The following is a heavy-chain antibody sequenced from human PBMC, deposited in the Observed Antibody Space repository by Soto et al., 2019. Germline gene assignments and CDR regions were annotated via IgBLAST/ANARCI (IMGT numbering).Heavy chain of an antibody. CDR2: ISNSGDST. Sequence: PGGSLRLSCAASRFTFSSYAMSWVRQAPGKGLEWVSAISNSGDSTFYADSVKGRFTISRDNSKNTLSLQMNSLRAEDTAVYYCATGLTTYAYWGQGTLVTVSS. J-gene: IGHJ4*02. V-gene: IGHV3-23*01. CDR3: ATGLTTYAY. D-gene: IGHD1-1*01. CDR1: RFTFSSYA.